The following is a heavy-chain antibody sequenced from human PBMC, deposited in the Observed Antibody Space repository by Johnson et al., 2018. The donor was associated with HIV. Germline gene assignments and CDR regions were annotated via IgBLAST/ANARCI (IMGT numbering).Heavy chain of an antibody. Sequence: QVQLVESGGGVVQPGRSLRLSCAASGFTFSSYGMHWVRQAPGKGLEWVAVISFDGSNKYYADSVKGRFTISRDNSKNTLYLQMNSLRAEDTAVYYCARGGQVVRGGKGDAFDIWGQGTMVTVSS. CDR3: ARGGQVVRGGKGDAFDI. CDR2: ISFDGSNK. CDR1: GFTFSSYG. D-gene: IGHD3-10*01. J-gene: IGHJ3*02. V-gene: IGHV3-30*03.